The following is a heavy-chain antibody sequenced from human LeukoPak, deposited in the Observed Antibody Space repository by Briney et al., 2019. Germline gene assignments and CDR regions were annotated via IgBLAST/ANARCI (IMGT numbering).Heavy chain of an antibody. D-gene: IGHD2-8*01. CDR1: GFTLSSNY. J-gene: IGHJ4*02. V-gene: IGHV3-66*01. Sequence: GGSLRLSCAASGFTLSSNYMSWVRQAPGKGLEWVSFIYTVGSTYYSDAVKGRFTISRDNSKNTVYLQMNSLRAEDTAVYYCERADIVVREYAHDHWGQGTLVTVSS. CDR3: ERADIVVREYAHDH. CDR2: IYTVGST.